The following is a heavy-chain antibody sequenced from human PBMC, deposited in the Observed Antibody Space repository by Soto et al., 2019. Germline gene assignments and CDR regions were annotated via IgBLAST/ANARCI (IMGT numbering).Heavy chain of an antibody. V-gene: IGHV3-23*01. CDR3: AKALYSSSCLFDY. CDR1: GFTFSSYA. J-gene: IGHJ4*02. CDR2: ISGSGGST. D-gene: IGHD6-13*01. Sequence: EVQLLESGGGLVQPGGSLRLSCAASGFTFSSYAMSWVRQAPGKGLEWVSAISGSGGSTYYADSVKGRFTISRDNSKNTLYLQMNGLRAEDTAVYYCAKALYSSSCLFDYWGQGTLVTVSS.